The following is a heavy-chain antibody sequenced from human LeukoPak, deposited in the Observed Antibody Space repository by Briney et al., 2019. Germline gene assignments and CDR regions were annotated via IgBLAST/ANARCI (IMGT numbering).Heavy chain of an antibody. D-gene: IGHD3-10*01. V-gene: IGHV5-51*01. CDR1: GYIFSSYW. J-gene: IGHJ4*02. Sequence: GESLKTSCKGSGYIFSSYWIGWVRQMPGQGLEWMGIIYPGDSDTRYSPSFQGQVTISADKSISTAYLQWSSLKASDTAVYYCARHGYGSATYYLDYWGQGTLVTVSS. CDR2: IYPGDSDT. CDR3: ARHGYGSATYYLDY.